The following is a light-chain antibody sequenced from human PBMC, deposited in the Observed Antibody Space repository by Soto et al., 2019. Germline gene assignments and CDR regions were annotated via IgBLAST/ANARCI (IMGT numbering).Light chain of an antibody. CDR3: QQHNAWPLT. Sequence: EIVMTQSPATLSVSPGETATLSCRASQTLGNKLAWYQQKPGQAPRLLIYGASTRATGIPARFSGSGSGTEITLTINSLQSEDFAIYYCQQHNAWPLTFGPGTKVDLK. V-gene: IGKV3D-15*01. CDR2: GAS. CDR1: QTLGNK. J-gene: IGKJ3*01.